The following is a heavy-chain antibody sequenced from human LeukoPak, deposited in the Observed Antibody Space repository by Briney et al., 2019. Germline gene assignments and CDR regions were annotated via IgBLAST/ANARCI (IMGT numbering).Heavy chain of an antibody. CDR2: INHSGST. J-gene: IGHJ5*02. D-gene: IGHD3-16*01. V-gene: IGHV4-34*01. Sequence: SETLSLTCAVYGGSFSGYYWSWIRQPPGKGLEWIGEINHSGSTNYNPSLKSRVTISVDTSKNQFSLKLSSVTAADTAVYYCARAHYGTNWFDPWGQGTLVTVSS. CDR1: GGSFSGYY. CDR3: ARAHYGTNWFDP.